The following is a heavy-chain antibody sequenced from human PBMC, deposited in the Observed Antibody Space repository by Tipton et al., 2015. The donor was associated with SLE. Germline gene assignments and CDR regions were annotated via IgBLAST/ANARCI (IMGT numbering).Heavy chain of an antibody. V-gene: IGHV4-39*01. Sequence: GLVKPSETLSLTCTVSGGSISSSSYYWAWIRQPPGKGVEWIGEINHRGSTNYNPSLKSRVTISVDKSKNQFSLNVRSVAAADTAVYYCARQILVHYFDHWGQGSLVTVSS. CDR3: ARQILVHYFDH. J-gene: IGHJ4*02. CDR1: GGSISSSSYY. D-gene: IGHD6-13*01. CDR2: INHRGST.